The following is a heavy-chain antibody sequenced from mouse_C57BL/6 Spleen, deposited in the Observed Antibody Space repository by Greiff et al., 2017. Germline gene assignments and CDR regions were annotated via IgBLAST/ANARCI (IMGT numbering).Heavy chain of an antibody. V-gene: IGHV1-26*01. CDR2: INPNTGGP. Sequence: VQLQQSGPELVKPGASVKISCKASGYTFTDYYMTWVKQSHGQSLEWIGDINPNTGGPSYNQKFKGKATLTVDQSSSPAYMELRSLTSEDSAVYYCARMGRGAMDYWGQGTSVTVSA. CDR3: ARMGRGAMDY. J-gene: IGHJ4*01. CDR1: GYTFTDYY.